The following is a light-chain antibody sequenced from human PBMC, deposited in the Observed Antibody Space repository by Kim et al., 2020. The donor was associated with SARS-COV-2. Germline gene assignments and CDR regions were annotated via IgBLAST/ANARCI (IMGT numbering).Light chain of an antibody. CDR3: LQHNTSPPT. CDR1: QGIRDD. Sequence: DIQMTPSPSSLSASVGDRVTITCRASQGIRDDLAWYQQKPGKAPKRLIFGASNLQSGVPSRFSGSGSGTEFTLTISSLQPEDFTTYFCLQHNTSPPTFGQGTKLEI. J-gene: IGKJ2*01. CDR2: GAS. V-gene: IGKV1-17*01.